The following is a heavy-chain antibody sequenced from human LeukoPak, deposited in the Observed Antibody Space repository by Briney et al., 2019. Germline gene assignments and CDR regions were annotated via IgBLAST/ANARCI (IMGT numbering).Heavy chain of an antibody. D-gene: IGHD4-11*01. CDR1: GGSISSSSYY. CDR2: IYYSGST. Sequence: SETLSLTCTVSGGSISSSSYYWGWIRQPPGKGLEWIGSIYYSGSTYYNPSLKSRVTISVDTSKHQFSLKLSSVTAADTAVYYCARTRQVRFDPWGQGTLVTVSS. V-gene: IGHV4-39*07. J-gene: IGHJ5*02. CDR3: ARTRQVRFDP.